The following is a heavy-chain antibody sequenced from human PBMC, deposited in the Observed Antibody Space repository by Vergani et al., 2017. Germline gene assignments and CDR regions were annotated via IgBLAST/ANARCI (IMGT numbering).Heavy chain of an antibody. Sequence: QVQLQESGPGLVKPSQTLSLTCTVSGGSISSGRYYWSWIRQPAGKGLEWIGTSGSTNYNPSLKSRVTISVDTSKNQFSLKLSSVTAADTAVYYCARGRRYYYGSGGYFDYWGQGTLVTVSS. CDR2: TSGST. CDR3: ARGRRYYYGSGGYFDY. J-gene: IGHJ4*02. D-gene: IGHD3-10*01. CDR1: GGSISSGRYY. V-gene: IGHV4-61*02.